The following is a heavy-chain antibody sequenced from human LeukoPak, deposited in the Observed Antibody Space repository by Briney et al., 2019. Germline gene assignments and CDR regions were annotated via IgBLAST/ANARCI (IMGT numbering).Heavy chain of an antibody. D-gene: IGHD3-22*01. J-gene: IGHJ4*02. CDR1: GFTFRSYW. Sequence: GESLRLSCAASGFTFRSYWMHWVRQGPGRGLVWVSRINSDGSTTNYADSVKGRFTISRDNAANSLYLQMNSLTAEDTAVYYCASSRYYFDSSGYYPDYWGQGTLVTVSS. V-gene: IGHV3-74*01. CDR2: INSDGSTT. CDR3: ASSRYYFDSSGYYPDY.